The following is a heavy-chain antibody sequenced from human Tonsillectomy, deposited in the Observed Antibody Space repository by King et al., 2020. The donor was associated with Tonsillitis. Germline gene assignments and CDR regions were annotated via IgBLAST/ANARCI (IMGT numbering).Heavy chain of an antibody. CDR3: AKDATGDQPHLYFDL. CDR1: GFTFSSYG. D-gene: IGHD7-27*01. CDR2: ISYNGGKK. V-gene: IGHV3-30*18. Sequence: VQLVESGGGVVQPGRSLRLSCVASGFTFSSYGMHWVRQAPGKGLEWVAVISYNGGKKFYADSVKGRFTIARDNSKNTLYVQMNSLRAEDTAVYYCAKDATGDQPHLYFDLWGRGTLVSVSS. J-gene: IGHJ2*01.